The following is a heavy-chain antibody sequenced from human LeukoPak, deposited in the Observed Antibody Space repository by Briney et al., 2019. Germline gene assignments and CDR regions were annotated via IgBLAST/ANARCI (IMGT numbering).Heavy chain of an antibody. CDR1: GFTVSSNY. V-gene: IGHV3-53*01. CDR3: ARMLVGAGGGGNYYYYMDV. CDR2: VYSGGAT. D-gene: IGHD1-26*01. Sequence: GGSLRLSCTASGFTVSSNYMSWVRQAPGKGLEWVSTVYSGGATYYADSVKGRFTISRDNAKNSLYLQMNSLRAEDTALYHCARMLVGAGGGGNYYYYMDVWGKGTTVTVSS. J-gene: IGHJ6*03.